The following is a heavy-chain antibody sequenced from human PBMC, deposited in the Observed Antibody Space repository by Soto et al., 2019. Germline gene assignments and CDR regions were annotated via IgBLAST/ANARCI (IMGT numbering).Heavy chain of an antibody. V-gene: IGHV4-59*01. J-gene: IGHJ4*02. CDR2: IYNSGNT. Sequence: SETLSLTCAVSGGSISSYYWSWIRQPPGKGLEWIGYIYNSGNTNYNPSLKSPVTISVDTSKNQFSLKLSSVTAADTAVYYCARDLFYSSRGHFGVWGQGTLVTVSS. CDR1: GGSISSYY. D-gene: IGHD6-13*01. CDR3: ARDLFYSSRGHFGV.